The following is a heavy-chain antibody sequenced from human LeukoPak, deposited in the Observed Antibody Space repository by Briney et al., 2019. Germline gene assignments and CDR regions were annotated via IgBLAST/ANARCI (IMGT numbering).Heavy chain of an antibody. D-gene: IGHD3-16*01. J-gene: IGHJ4*02. CDR1: GGSISSSSYY. CDR3: ARAASEYDYVWGSYRTGYFDY. Sequence: SETLSLTCTVSGGSISSSSYYWGWIRQPPGKGLEWIGSIYYSGSTYYNPSLKSRVTISVDTSKNQFSLKLSSVTAADTAVYYCARAASEYDYVWGSYRTGYFDYWGQGTLVTVSS. V-gene: IGHV4-39*07. CDR2: IYYSGST.